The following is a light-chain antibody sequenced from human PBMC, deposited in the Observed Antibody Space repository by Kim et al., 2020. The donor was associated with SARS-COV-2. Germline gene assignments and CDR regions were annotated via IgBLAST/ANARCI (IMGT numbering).Light chain of an antibody. CDR3: QTWATGVV. J-gene: IGLJ2*01. V-gene: IGLV4-69*01. CDR1: SGHSTSA. Sequence: GVSVQLTCTLSSGHSTSAIAWRQQQPEKGPRYLMKLDSDGSHNKGDGIPDRFSGSSSGAEYYLTISSLQSEDEADYYWQTWATGVVFGGGTQLTVL. CDR2: LDSDGSH.